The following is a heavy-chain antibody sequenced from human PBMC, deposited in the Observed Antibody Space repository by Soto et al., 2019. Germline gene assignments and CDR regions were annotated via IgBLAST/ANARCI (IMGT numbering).Heavy chain of an antibody. J-gene: IGHJ6*02. D-gene: IGHD2-2*01. CDR1: GFTFSSYT. Sequence: GGSLRRSCVDSGFTFSSYTMKWVRQAPGKGLEWVSLIGESGTPTYYADSVKGRFTISRDNSGNTLFLEMYSLRAEDTAVYYCARYIPGVRYYGMDVWGQGTTVTVSS. CDR3: ARYIPGVRYYGMDV. V-gene: IGHV3-23*01. CDR2: IGESGTPT.